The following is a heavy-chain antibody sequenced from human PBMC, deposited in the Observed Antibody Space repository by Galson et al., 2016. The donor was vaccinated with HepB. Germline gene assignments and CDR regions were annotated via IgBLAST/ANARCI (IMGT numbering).Heavy chain of an antibody. Sequence: SVKVSCKASGGMFSDFAISWVRQAPGQGLEWMGEIIPIFGTPDYAQKFQGRLTITADESTSTAYMDLGSLRFEDTAIYYCARRTPKRGYDFWSAYSHDSRNWFGPWGQGTLVTVSS. J-gene: IGHJ5*02. D-gene: IGHD3-3*01. CDR3: ARRTPKRGYDFWSAYSHDSRNWFGP. CDR2: IIPIFGTP. V-gene: IGHV1-69*13. CDR1: GGMFSDFA.